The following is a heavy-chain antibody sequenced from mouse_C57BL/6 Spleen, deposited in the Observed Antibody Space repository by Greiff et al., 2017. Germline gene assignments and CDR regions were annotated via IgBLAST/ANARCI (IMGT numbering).Heavy chain of an antibody. D-gene: IGHD3-2*02. CDR3: ARSRTAQATYDY. Sequence: QVQLQQPGAELVRPGSSVKLSCKASGYTFTSYWMHWVKQRPIQGLEWIGNIDPSDSETHYNQKFKDKATLTVDKSSSTAYMQLSSLTSEDSAVYYCARSRTAQATYDYWGQGTTRTVSS. V-gene: IGHV1-52*01. J-gene: IGHJ2*01. CDR2: IDPSDSET. CDR1: GYTFTSYW.